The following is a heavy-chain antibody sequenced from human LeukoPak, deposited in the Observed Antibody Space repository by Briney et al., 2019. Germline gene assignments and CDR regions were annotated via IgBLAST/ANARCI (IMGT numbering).Heavy chain of an antibody. D-gene: IGHD1-26*01. J-gene: IGHJ4*02. CDR2: INTDGWIT. CDR1: GFSFRNYA. Sequence: PGGSLGLSCVASGFSFRNYAIHWVRQAPGKGLEYVSVINTDGWITYYADSVKGRFTISRDNSKNTVYLQMDSLRGEDMAVYYCTRDGGSFCDFDYWGQGALVTVSS. V-gene: IGHV3-64*02. CDR3: TRDGGSFCDFDY.